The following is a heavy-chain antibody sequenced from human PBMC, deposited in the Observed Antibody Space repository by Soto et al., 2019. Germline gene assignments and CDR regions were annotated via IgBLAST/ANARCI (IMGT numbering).Heavy chain of an antibody. CDR2: IWYDGSNK. Sequence: QVQLVESGGGVVQPGRSLRLSCAASGFTFSSYGMHWVRQAPGKGLEWVAVIWYDGSNKYYADSVKGRFTISRDNSKNTLYLQMNSLIAEDTAVYYCARDDYGGNSAGYWGQGTLVTVSS. V-gene: IGHV3-33*01. D-gene: IGHD4-17*01. CDR1: GFTFSSYG. CDR3: ARDDYGGNSAGY. J-gene: IGHJ4*02.